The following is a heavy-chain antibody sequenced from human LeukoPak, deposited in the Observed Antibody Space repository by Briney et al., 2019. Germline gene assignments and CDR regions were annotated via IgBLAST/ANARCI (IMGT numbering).Heavy chain of an antibody. CDR1: GGTFSSYA. Sequence: ASVKVSCKASGGTFSSYAISWVRQAPGQGLEWMGGIIPIFGTANYAQKFQGRVTIIADESTSTAYMELSSLRSEDTAVYYCASREDIVAPDFDYWGQGTLVTVSS. J-gene: IGHJ4*02. D-gene: IGHD5-12*01. V-gene: IGHV1-69*13. CDR3: ASREDIVAPDFDY. CDR2: IIPIFGTA.